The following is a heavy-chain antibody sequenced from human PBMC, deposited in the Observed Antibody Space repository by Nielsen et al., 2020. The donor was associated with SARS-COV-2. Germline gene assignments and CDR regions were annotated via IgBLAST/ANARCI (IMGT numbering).Heavy chain of an antibody. D-gene: IGHD1-26*01. V-gene: IGHV3-33*01. J-gene: IGHJ4*02. CDR2: IWYDVGNTE. CDR3: ARSLGATFYYFDY. CDR1: GFVVDSFA. Sequence: GESLKISCAVSGFVVDSFAMHWVRQTPGKGLEWVAAIWYDVGNTEYYAKSLRGRVTISKDKSKNTVSLEMNSLRADDTAIYYCARSLGATFYYFDYWGQGTLVTVSS.